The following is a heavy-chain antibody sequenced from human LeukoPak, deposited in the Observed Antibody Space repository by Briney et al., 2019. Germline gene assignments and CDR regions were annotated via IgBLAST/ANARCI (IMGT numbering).Heavy chain of an antibody. J-gene: IGHJ4*02. Sequence: GGSLRLSCAASGFTFSGYSMNWVRQAPGKGLEWVSSISSSSTYIYYADSLKGRFTISRDNAKNSLSLQMNSLRAEDTAVYYCARPRGNYWGQGTLVTVSS. CDR2: ISSSSTYI. CDR3: ARPRGNY. D-gene: IGHD3-16*01. CDR1: GFTFSGYS. V-gene: IGHV3-21*01.